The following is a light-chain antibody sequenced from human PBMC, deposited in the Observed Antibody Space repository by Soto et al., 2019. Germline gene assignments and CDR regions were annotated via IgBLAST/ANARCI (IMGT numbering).Light chain of an antibody. Sequence: QSVLTQPPSASGNPGQRLTISCSGSTSNILRNYVYWYRQLPGTAPRLLISMNDQRPSGVPDRFSGSKSGTSASLAISGLRSEDEADYYWASGDDSLSGYVFGAGTKVTVL. CDR1: TSNILRNY. J-gene: IGLJ1*01. V-gene: IGLV1-47*01. CDR3: ASGDDSLSGYV. CDR2: MND.